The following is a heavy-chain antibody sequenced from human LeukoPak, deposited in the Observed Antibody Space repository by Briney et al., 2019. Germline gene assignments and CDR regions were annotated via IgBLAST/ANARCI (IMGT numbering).Heavy chain of an antibody. CDR3: ARWGVYNWFDP. Sequence: ASETLSLTCAVYGGSFSGYYWSRIRQPPGKGLEWIGEINHSGSTNYNPSLKSRVTISVDTSKNQFSLKLSSVTAADTAVYYCARWGVYNWFDPWGQGTLVTVSS. D-gene: IGHD3-10*01. J-gene: IGHJ5*02. V-gene: IGHV4-34*01. CDR1: GGSFSGYY. CDR2: INHSGST.